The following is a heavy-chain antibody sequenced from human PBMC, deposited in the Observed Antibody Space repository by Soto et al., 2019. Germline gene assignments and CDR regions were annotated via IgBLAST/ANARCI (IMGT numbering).Heavy chain of an antibody. V-gene: IGHV1-2*02. J-gene: IGHJ5*02. CDR2: VSPKSGGT. CDR3: AREISGGGTLNWFDP. CDR1: GYNFSDYY. D-gene: IGHD2-8*02. Sequence: QVQLVQSAAEVKKPGASVKVSCKASGYNFSDYYIHWVRQAPGQGLEWLGWVSPKSGGTNYAQKFKGRVTMTRDTSSNTVYMDLSGLKSDDTAVVDCAREISGGGTLNWFDPWGQGTLVTVSS.